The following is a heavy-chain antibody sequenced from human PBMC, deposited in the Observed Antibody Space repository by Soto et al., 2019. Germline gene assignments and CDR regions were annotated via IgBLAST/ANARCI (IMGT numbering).Heavy chain of an antibody. CDR1: GGTFSSYA. CDR3: ARAAAAVNNWFDT. CDR2: IIPIFGTA. V-gene: IGHV1-69*13. Sequence: SVKVSCKASGGTFSSYAISWVRQAPGQGLEWMGGIIPIFGTANYAQKFQGRVTITADESTSTAYMELSSLRSEDTAVYYCARAAAAVNNWFDTWGQGTLVTVSS. J-gene: IGHJ5*02. D-gene: IGHD6-13*01.